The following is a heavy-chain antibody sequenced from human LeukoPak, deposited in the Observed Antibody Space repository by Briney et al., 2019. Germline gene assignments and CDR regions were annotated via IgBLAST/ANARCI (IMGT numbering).Heavy chain of an antibody. D-gene: IGHD4-23*01. J-gene: IGHJ4*02. CDR3: ARRAGGYSHPYDY. CDR1: GGSISSGTYY. V-gene: IGHV4-61*02. CDR2: IYTSGST. Sequence: PSETLSLTCTVSGGSISSGTYYWSWIRQPAGKGLEWIGRIYTSGSTNYNPSLKSRVTMSVDTSKNQFSLKLSSVTAADTAVYYCARRAGGYSHPYDYWGQGILVTVSS.